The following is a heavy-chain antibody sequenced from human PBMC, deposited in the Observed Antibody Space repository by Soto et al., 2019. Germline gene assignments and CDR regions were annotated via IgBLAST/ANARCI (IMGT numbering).Heavy chain of an antibody. CDR1: GFTFSSYS. CDR3: ARDGNTMVRGVILNYYYMDV. J-gene: IGHJ6*03. Sequence: GGSLRLSCAASGFTFSSYSMNWVRQAPGKGLEWVSYISSSSSTIYYADSVKGRFTISRDNAKNSLYLQMNSLRAEDTAVYYSARDGNTMVRGVILNYYYMDVWGKGTTVTVSS. D-gene: IGHD3-10*01. CDR2: ISSSSSTI. V-gene: IGHV3-48*01.